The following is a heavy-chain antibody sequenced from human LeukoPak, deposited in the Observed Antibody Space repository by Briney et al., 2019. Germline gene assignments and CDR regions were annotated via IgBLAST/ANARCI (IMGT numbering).Heavy chain of an antibody. J-gene: IGHJ4*02. CDR3: AKARGSGIAAATNY. CDR1: GFTFSSYA. D-gene: IGHD6-13*01. Sequence: PGASLRLSCAASGFTFSSYAMSWVRQAPGKGLEWVSVISGSGASTYYADSVKGRFTISRDNSNNTMYLQMNSLRAEDTAVYYCAKARGSGIAAATNYWGQGALVTVSS. V-gene: IGHV3-23*01. CDR2: ISGSGAST.